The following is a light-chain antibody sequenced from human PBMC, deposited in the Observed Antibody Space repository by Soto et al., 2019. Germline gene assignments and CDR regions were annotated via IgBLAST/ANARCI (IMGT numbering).Light chain of an antibody. CDR3: QQRSNWPPTWT. CDR2: DAS. Sequence: EIVFTQSPGTPFLSPGERATLSLRARQSVSSSYLAWYQQKPGQAPRLLIHDASTRATGIPARFSGSGSGTDFTLTISRLEPEDFAVYYCQQRSNWPPTWTFGQGTKGDIK. J-gene: IGKJ1*01. CDR1: QSVSSSY. V-gene: IGKV3D-20*02.